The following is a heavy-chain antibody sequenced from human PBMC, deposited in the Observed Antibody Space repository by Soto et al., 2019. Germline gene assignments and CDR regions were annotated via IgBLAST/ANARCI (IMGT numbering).Heavy chain of an antibody. D-gene: IGHD3-22*01. Sequence: SETLSLTCTVSGGSISSSSYYWGWIRQPPGKGLEWSGSIYYSGSTYYNPSLKSRVTISVDTSKNQFSLKLSSVTAADTAVYYCARVVVVITSLPYNWFDPCGQGILVTVSS. CDR1: GGSISSSSYY. V-gene: IGHV4-39*01. CDR2: IYYSGST. J-gene: IGHJ5*02. CDR3: ARVVVVITSLPYNWFDP.